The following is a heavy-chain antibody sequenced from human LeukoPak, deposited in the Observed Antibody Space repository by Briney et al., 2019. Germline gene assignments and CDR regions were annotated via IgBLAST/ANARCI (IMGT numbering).Heavy chain of an antibody. Sequence: SETLSLTCTVSGCSISIYYWSWIRQPPGKGLVWIGYIYYSGSNNDNPSLKSRVTISVDTSKNQFSLKLSSVTAADTAVYYCARSYDILTGYYYCYYWGQGTLVPVSS. J-gene: IGHJ4*02. D-gene: IGHD3-9*01. CDR2: IYYSGSN. CDR1: GCSISIYY. V-gene: IGHV4-59*08. CDR3: ARSYDILTGYYYCYY.